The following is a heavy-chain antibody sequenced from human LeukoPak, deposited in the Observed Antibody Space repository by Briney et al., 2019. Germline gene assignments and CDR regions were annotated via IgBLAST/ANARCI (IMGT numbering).Heavy chain of an antibody. D-gene: IGHD2-15*01. CDR2: INPNSGGT. V-gene: IGHV1-2*02. J-gene: IGHJ4*02. CDR3: ARDMEGYCSGGSCYGVNFDY. CDR1: GYTFTSYG. Sequence: ASVKVSCKASGYTFTSYGISWVRQAPGQGLEWMGWINPNSGGTNYAQKFQGRVTMTRDTSISTAYMELSRLRSDDTAVYYCARDMEGYCSGGSCYGVNFDYWGQGTLVTVSS.